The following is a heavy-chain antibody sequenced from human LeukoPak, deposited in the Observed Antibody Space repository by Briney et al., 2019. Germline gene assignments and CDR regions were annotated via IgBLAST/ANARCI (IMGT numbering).Heavy chain of an antibody. CDR2: IKQDGSEK. J-gene: IGHJ5*02. V-gene: IGHV3-7*01. Sequence: GGSLRLSCAASGFTFSSYWMSWVRQAPGKGLEWVANIKQDGSEKYYVDSVKGRFTISRDNAKNSLYLQMNSLRAEDTAVYYCARDAPSMVRGVSIGGWFDPWGQGTLVTVSS. D-gene: IGHD3-10*01. CDR1: GFTFSSYW. CDR3: ARDAPSMVRGVSIGGWFDP.